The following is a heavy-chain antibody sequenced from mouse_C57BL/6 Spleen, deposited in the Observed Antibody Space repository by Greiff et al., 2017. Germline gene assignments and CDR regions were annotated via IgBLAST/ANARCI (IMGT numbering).Heavy chain of an antibody. CDR2: IDPSDSYT. CDR3: ARSMRLPYAMDY. J-gene: IGHJ4*01. D-gene: IGHD2-4*01. V-gene: IGHV1-50*01. Sequence: QVQLQQSGAELVKPGASVKLSCKASGYTFTSYWMQWVKQRPGQGLEWIGEIDPSDSYTNYNQKFKGKATLTVDTSSSTAYMQLSSLTSEDSAVYYCARSMRLPYAMDYWGQGTSVTVSS. CDR1: GYTFTSYW.